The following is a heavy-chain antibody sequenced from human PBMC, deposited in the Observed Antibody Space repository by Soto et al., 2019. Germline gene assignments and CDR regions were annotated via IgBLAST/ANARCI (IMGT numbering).Heavy chain of an antibody. CDR2: INPSGGST. V-gene: IGHV1-46*03. CDR1: GDIFVNYG. CDR3: ARPFSGSSYDAFDI. D-gene: IGHD1-26*01. Sequence: ASLKVCCKASGDIFVNYGIAWVRQAPGQGLEWMGIINPSGGSTTYAQDFQGRVTMTRDTSTSTVYMELSSLRSEDTAVYYCARPFSGSSYDAFDIWGQGTMVTVSS. J-gene: IGHJ3*02.